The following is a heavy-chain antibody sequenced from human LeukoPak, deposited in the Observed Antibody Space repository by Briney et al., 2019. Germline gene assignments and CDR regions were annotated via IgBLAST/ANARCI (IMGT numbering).Heavy chain of an antibody. Sequence: NGSGPTLVDPTQTLTLTCTFSGFSLSSSGVGVGWIRQPPGKALEWLAIIYWDDDKRYSPSLKSSLTITKDTSKNQVVLTMTNMDPVDTATYYCARSSITYSFEYWGQGTLVTVSS. CDR3: ARSSITYSFEY. V-gene: IGHV2-5*02. CDR2: IYWDDDK. J-gene: IGHJ4*02. D-gene: IGHD1-14*01. CDR1: GFSLSSSGVG.